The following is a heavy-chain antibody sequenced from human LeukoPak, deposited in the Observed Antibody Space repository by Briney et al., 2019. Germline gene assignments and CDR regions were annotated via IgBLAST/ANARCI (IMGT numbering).Heavy chain of an antibody. Sequence: GGSLRLSCAASGFTFSNAWRSWVRQAPGKGLEWIGRIKNKADGGTKDYAAPVKGRFTILRDDSKNTLYLQMNSLRTEDTAVYYCSPLGGSGYHDYWSFDLWGRGTLVTVSS. J-gene: IGHJ2*01. V-gene: IGHV3-15*01. D-gene: IGHD3-22*01. CDR1: GFTFSNAW. CDR2: IKNKADGGTK. CDR3: SPLGGSGYHDYWSFDL.